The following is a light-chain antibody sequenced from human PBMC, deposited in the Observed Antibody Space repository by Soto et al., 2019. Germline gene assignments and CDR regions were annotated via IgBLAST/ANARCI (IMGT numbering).Light chain of an antibody. CDR2: DAS. Sequence: DIQMTQSPSTLSASVGDRVTITCRASQSISSWLAWYQQKPGRAPKLLIYDASTLVSGVPSRFSGSGSGTEFTLTISSLQPDDFATYYCQQYNSYRAFGQGTKVEIK. CDR3: QQYNSYRA. J-gene: IGKJ1*01. V-gene: IGKV1-5*01. CDR1: QSISSW.